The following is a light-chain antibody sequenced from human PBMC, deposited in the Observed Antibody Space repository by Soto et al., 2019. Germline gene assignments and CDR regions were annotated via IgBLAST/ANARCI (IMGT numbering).Light chain of an antibody. CDR1: QSVSSY. V-gene: IGKV3-11*01. Sequence: EIVLTQAPATLSFSPGEKATPSCRASQSVSSYLAWYQQKPGQAPRLLIYDASNRATGIPDRFSGSGSGTDFTLTISSLEPEDFAVYYCQQRSNWPPITFGQGTRLEIK. J-gene: IGKJ5*01. CDR3: QQRSNWPPIT. CDR2: DAS.